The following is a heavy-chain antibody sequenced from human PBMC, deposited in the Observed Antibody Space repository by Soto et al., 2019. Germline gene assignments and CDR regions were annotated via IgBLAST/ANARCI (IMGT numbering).Heavy chain of an antibody. CDR2: ISYDGSNK. CDR3: AKDGDYRGLRYFDY. V-gene: IGHV3-30*18. Sequence: HPGGSPRLSCAASGFTFSSYGMHWVRQAPGKGLEWVAVISYDGSNKYYADSVKGRFTISRDNSKNTLYPQMNSLRAEDTAVYYCAKDGDYRGLRYFDYWGQGTLVTISS. D-gene: IGHD4-17*01. J-gene: IGHJ4*02. CDR1: GFTFSSYG.